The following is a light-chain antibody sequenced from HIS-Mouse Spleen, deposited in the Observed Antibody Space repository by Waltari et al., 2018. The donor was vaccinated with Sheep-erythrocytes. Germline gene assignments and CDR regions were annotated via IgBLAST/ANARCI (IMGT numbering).Light chain of an antibody. V-gene: IGLV2-11*01. Sequence: QSALTQPRSVSGSPGQSVTIPCTGTSSDVGGYNYFSWYQQHPGKAPKLMIYDVSKRPSGVPDRFSGSKSGNTASLTISGLQAEDEADYYCCSYAGSYNHVFATGIKVTVL. CDR2: DVS. CDR1: SSDVGGYNY. J-gene: IGLJ1*01. CDR3: CSYAGSYNHV.